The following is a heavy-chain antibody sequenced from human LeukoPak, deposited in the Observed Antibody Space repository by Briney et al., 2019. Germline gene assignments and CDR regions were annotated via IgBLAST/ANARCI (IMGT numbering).Heavy chain of an antibody. D-gene: IGHD6-13*01. CDR3: ARGQQLFDY. V-gene: IGHV3-30*03. CDR2: ISYDGSNK. CDR1: GFTFSSYG. J-gene: IGHJ4*02. Sequence: GGSLRLSCAASGFTFSSYGMHWVRHAPGKGLEWVAVISYDGSNKYYADSGKGRFTISRDNSKNTLYLQMNSLRAEDTAVYYCARGQQLFDYWGQGTLVTVSS.